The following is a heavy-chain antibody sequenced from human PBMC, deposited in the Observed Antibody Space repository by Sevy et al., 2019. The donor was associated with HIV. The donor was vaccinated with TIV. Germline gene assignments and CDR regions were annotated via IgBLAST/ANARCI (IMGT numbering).Heavy chain of an antibody. J-gene: IGHJ4*02. CDR1: GGSISTDLYS. CDR2: IFHSGNT. V-gene: IGHV4-30-2*01. D-gene: IGHD2-2*01. Sequence: SETLSLTCAVSGGSISTDLYSWNWIRQPPGKGLEWIGYIFHSGNTYYNPSLKSRVTISIDRSKNQFSLNLSSVTAAETAVYYWARSSSAYPYHLEYRGQGNLVNVSS. CDR3: ARSSSAYPYHLEY.